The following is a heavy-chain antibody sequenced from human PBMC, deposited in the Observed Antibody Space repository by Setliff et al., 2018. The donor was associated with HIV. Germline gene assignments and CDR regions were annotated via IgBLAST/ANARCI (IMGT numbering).Heavy chain of an antibody. D-gene: IGHD4-17*01. Sequence: PSETLSLTCTVSGGSISKSNYYWGWIRQPPGKGLEWIGSIFHSGSANYNPSLKSRVTISVDTSQNQFSLKLSSVTAADTAIYYCARRIYGNNPYFDYWSQGTLVTVSS. CDR2: IFHSGSA. V-gene: IGHV4-39*07. CDR1: GGSISKSNYY. CDR3: ARRIYGNNPYFDY. J-gene: IGHJ4*02.